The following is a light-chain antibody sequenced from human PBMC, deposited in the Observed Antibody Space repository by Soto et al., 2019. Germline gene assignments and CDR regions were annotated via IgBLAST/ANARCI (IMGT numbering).Light chain of an antibody. J-gene: IGKJ5*01. CDR1: HSISGNY. V-gene: IGKV3-20*01. CDR2: GAS. Sequence: EIVLTQSPGTLSLSPGERATLCCRASHSISGNYLAWYQQKPGQAPRLLIYGASSRATGIPDRFSGSGSGTDFTLTISRLEPEDFAVYYCQQYNNWPLTFGQGTRLEIK. CDR3: QQYNNWPLT.